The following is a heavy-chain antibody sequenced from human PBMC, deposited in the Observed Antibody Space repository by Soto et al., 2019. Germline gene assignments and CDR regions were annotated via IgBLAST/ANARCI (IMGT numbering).Heavy chain of an antibody. Sequence: PGGSLRLSCAASGFTFSSFSMNWVRQAPGKGLEWLSYITSSSITIYYADSVKGRFTISRDNAKNSLYLQMNSLRAEDTAVYYCAREGSRKDYYYYGMDVWGQGTTVTVAS. V-gene: IGHV3-48*01. D-gene: IGHD2-2*01. CDR1: GFTFSSFS. CDR3: AREGSRKDYYYYGMDV. CDR2: ITSSSITI. J-gene: IGHJ6*02.